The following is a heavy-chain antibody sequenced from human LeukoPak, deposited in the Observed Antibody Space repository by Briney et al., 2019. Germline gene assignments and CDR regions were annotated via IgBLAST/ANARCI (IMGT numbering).Heavy chain of an antibody. D-gene: IGHD3-9*01. J-gene: IGHJ4*02. CDR2: INPNSGGT. CDR3: ARGGDYEILTGYPFDY. CDR1: GYTFTGYY. V-gene: IGHV1-2*02. Sequence: ASVKVSCKASGYTFTGYYMHWVRQAPGQGLEWMGWINPNSGGTNYAQKFQGRVTMTRDTSISTAYMELSRLRSDDTAVYYCARGGDYEILTGYPFDYWGQGTLVTVSS.